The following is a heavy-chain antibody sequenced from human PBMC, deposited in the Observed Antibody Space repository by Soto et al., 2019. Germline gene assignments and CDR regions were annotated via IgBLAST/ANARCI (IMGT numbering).Heavy chain of an antibody. Sequence: GGSLRLSCAASGFTFSSYSMNWVRQAPGKGLEWVSSISSSSSYIYYADSVKGRFTISRDNAKNSLYLQMNSLRAEDTAVYYCAREGFDWLFPGVYYFDYWGQGTLVTVSS. D-gene: IGHD3-9*01. V-gene: IGHV3-21*01. J-gene: IGHJ4*02. CDR1: GFTFSSYS. CDR3: AREGFDWLFPGVYYFDY. CDR2: ISSSSSYI.